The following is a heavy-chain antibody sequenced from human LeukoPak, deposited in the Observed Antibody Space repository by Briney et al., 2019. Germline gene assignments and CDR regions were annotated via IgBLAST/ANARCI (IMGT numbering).Heavy chain of an antibody. J-gene: IGHJ4*02. CDR3: ARQIRALDY. V-gene: IGHV5-51*01. CDR1: GYSFTSYW. D-gene: IGHD3-10*01. CDR2: IYPGDSDT. Sequence: GESLKISCKGSGYSFTSYWIAWVRQMAGKGLEWMGIIYPGDSDTRYSPSFQGQVTISADKSISIVYLQWSSVKASDTAMYYCARQIRALDYWGQGTLVTVSS.